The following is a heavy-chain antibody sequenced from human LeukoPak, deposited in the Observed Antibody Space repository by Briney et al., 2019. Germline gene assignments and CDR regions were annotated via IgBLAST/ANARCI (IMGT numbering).Heavy chain of an antibody. CDR1: GFTFSTYS. CDR2: ISRSDYYI. Sequence: PGGSLRLSCAASGFTFSTYSMNWVRQAPGKGLEWVSSISRSDYYIYYADPVKGRFTISRDNAKNSLYLQMISLRAEDTAVYYCARGGYYDSSGWDFDYWGQGTLVTVSS. CDR3: ARGGYYDSSGWDFDY. D-gene: IGHD3-22*01. J-gene: IGHJ4*02. V-gene: IGHV3-21*01.